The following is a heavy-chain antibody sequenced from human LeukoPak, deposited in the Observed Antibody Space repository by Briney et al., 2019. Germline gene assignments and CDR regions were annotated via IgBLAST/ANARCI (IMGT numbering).Heavy chain of an antibody. CDR2: IFYSGSTN. CDR1: GASISTYY. CDR3: ARHSTVEPRPDY. V-gene: IGHV4-59*08. D-gene: IGHD6-6*01. J-gene: IGHJ4*02. Sequence: SETLSLTCTVSGASISTYYWSWIRQPPVKGLEWIGCIFYSGSTNSGNTNYNPSLKSRVTISVDTSKNQFSLKLSSVTAADTAVYYCARHSTVEPRPDYWGQGTLVTVSS.